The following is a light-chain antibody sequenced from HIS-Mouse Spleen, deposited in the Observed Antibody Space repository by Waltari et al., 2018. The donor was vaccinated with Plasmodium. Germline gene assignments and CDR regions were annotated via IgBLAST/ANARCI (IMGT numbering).Light chain of an antibody. Sequence: QSALTQPASVSGSPGQSITISCTGPSSDVGGYNYVSWHQHNPGQAPKLMVYDVSNRPSWVSNRVSGSKSGNTASRTISGLQAEDEADYSCSSYTSSSTLVFGGGIKLTVL. CDR2: DVS. J-gene: IGLJ3*02. CDR1: SSDVGGYNY. CDR3: SSYTSSSTLV. V-gene: IGLV2-14*03.